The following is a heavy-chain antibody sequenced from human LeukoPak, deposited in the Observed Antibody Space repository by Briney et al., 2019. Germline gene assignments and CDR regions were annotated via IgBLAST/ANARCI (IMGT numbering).Heavy chain of an antibody. Sequence: SETLSLTCTVSGGSISSYYWSWIRQPAGKGLEWIGRIYTSGSTNYNPSLKSRVTMSVDTSKNQFSLKLSSVTAADTAVYYCARTRPSWLVSGGYYYYMDVWGKGTKVTISS. CDR3: ARTRPSWLVSGGYYYYMDV. V-gene: IGHV4-4*07. J-gene: IGHJ6*03. D-gene: IGHD6-19*01. CDR1: GGSISSYY. CDR2: IYTSGST.